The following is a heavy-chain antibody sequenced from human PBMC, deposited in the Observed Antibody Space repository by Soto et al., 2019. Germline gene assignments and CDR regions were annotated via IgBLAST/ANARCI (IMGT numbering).Heavy chain of an antibody. CDR1: GGSFSGYY. J-gene: IGHJ6*02. V-gene: IGHV4-34*01. CDR3: ARGAGTTVTTDYSLSYYYGMDV. D-gene: IGHD4-17*01. CDR2: INHSGST. Sequence: PSETLSLTCAVYGGSFSGYYWSWIRQPPGKGREWIGEINHSGSTNYNPSLKSRVTISVDTSKNQFSLKLSSVTAADTAVYYCARGAGTTVTTDYSLSYYYGMDVWGQGTTVTVSS.